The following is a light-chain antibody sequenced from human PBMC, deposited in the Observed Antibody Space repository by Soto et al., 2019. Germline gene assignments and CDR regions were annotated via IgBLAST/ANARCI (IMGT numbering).Light chain of an antibody. J-gene: IGKJ1*01. CDR2: KAS. CDR3: QQYNSYLWT. CDR1: QSISSW. Sequence: DIQMTQSPSTLSASVGDRVTITCRASQSISSWLAWYQQKPGKAPKLLIYKASSLESGVPSRFSGSGSGTECTLPISSLQPDDFATYYCQQYNSYLWTFGQGTKVEIK. V-gene: IGKV1-5*03.